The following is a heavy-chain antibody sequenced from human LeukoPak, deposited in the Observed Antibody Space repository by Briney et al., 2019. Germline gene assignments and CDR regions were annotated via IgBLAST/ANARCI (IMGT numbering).Heavy chain of an antibody. D-gene: IGHD3-3*01. V-gene: IGHV3-21*01. Sequence: PGGSLRLSCAASGFKFSNYRMNWVRQAPGKGLEWVSSISSSSSYIYYADSVKGRFTISRDNAKNSLYLQMNSLRAEDTAVYYCARDFYDFWSGYMDYYYYMDVWGKGTTVTVSS. CDR3: ARDFYDFWSGYMDYYYYMDV. J-gene: IGHJ6*03. CDR2: ISSSSSYI. CDR1: GFKFSNYR.